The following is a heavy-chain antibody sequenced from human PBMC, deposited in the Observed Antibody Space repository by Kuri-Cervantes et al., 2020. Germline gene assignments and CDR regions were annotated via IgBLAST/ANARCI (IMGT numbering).Heavy chain of an antibody. V-gene: IGHV3-30*03. CDR1: GFTFSSYG. J-gene: IGHJ4*02. CDR3: ARDRGYGDPMDFDY. Sequence: GGSLRLSCAASGFTFSSYGMHWVGQAPGKGLDWVAVISYDGSKKYYADSVKGRFTISRDNSKITLYLQMNSLRAEDTAVYYCARDRGYGDPMDFDYWGQGTLVTVSS. D-gene: IGHD4-17*01. CDR2: ISYDGSKK.